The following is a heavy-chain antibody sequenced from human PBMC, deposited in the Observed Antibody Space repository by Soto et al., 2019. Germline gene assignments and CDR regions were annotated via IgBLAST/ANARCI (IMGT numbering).Heavy chain of an antibody. CDR2: INPSCGST. CDR1: GYTFTSYY. J-gene: IGHJ6*02. D-gene: IGHD3-10*01. Sequence: QVQLVQSGAEVKKPGASVKVSCKASGYTFTSYYMHWVRQAPGQGLEWMGIINPSCGSTSYAQKFQGRVNMTRDTSKSTVYMELSSLRAEDTAVYYCARDQNYGSFVRRQYYGMDVWGQGTTVTVSS. V-gene: IGHV1-46*01. CDR3: ARDQNYGSFVRRQYYGMDV.